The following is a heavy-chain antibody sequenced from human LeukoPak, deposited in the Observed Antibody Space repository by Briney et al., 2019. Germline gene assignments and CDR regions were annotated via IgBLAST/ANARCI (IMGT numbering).Heavy chain of an antibody. Sequence: GGSLRLSCAASGFTFSSYGMHWVRQAPGKGLEWVAFIRYDGSNKYYTDSVKGRFTISRDNAENTLYLQMNSLRVEDTALYYCARDRWLGRLNMIVAVIKIGIFDFWGQGTLVTVSS. D-gene: IGHD3-22*01. V-gene: IGHV3-30*02. J-gene: IGHJ4*02. CDR3: ARDRWLGRLNMIVAVIKIGIFDF. CDR1: GFTFSSYG. CDR2: IRYDGSNK.